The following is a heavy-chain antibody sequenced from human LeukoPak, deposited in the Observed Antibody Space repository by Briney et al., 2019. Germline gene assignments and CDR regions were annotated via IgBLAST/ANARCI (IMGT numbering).Heavy chain of an antibody. V-gene: IGHV5-51*01. CDR2: IYPGDSDT. D-gene: IGHD6-13*01. CDR1: GYTFTSYW. J-gene: IGHJ6*02. Sequence: GESLQISCQGSGYTFTSYWIGWVRQLPGKGLEWMGIIYPGDSDTRYSPSFQAQVTISADKSISTAYLQWSSLKASDTAMYYCARHHSSSWYGSPNGMDVWGQGTTVTVSS. CDR3: ARHHSSSWYGSPNGMDV.